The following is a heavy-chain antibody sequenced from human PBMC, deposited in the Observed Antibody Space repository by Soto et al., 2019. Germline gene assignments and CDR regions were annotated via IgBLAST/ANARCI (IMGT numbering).Heavy chain of an antibody. V-gene: IGHV1-2*02. J-gene: IGHJ4*02. CDR3: ARDLAKGGGSAGFDY. D-gene: IGHD1-26*01. CDR2: SNPKSGGT. CDR1: GDTFTANY. Sequence: ASVKVSCKASGDTFTANYIQGVRQAPGQGFEWMGWSNPKSGGTKYPQKFQGRVTMTRDTSLSTVYMTLTRLTSDDTAVYYCARDLAKGGGSAGFDYWGQGTLVTVSS.